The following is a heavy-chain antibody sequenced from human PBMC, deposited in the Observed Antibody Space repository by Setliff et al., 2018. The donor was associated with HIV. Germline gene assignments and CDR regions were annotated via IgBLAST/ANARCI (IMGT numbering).Heavy chain of an antibody. CDR1: GGTFSSYA. J-gene: IGHJ4*02. D-gene: IGHD4-17*01. V-gene: IGHV1-69*05. CDR2: IIPIFGTA. CDR3: ARGGSVTTLRY. Sequence: GASVKVSCKASGGTFSSYAISWVRQAPGQGLEWMGGIIPIFGTANYAQKFQGRVTMTRNTSISTAYMELSSLRSEDTAVYYCARGGSVTTLRYWGQGTLVTVS.